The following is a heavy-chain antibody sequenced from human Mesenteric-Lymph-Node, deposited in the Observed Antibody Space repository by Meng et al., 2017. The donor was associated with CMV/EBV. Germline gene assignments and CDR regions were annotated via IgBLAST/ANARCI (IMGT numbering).Heavy chain of an antibody. CDR2: ISSSSSYI. CDR1: GFTFSTYW. J-gene: IGHJ1*01. Sequence: GESLKISCAASGFTFSTYWMNWVRQAPGKGLEWVSSISSSSSYIYYADSVKGRFTISRDNAKNSLYLQMNSLRAEDTAVYYCARGVRDIVVVPAAPGVWGQGTLVTVSS. CDR3: ARGVRDIVVVPAAPGV. D-gene: IGHD2-2*01. V-gene: IGHV3-21*01.